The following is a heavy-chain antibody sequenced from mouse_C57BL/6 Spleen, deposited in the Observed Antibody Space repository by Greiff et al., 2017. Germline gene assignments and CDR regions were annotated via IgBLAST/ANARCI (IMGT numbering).Heavy chain of an antibody. Sequence: QLQQSGAELMKPGASVKLSCKATGYTFTGYWIEWVKQRPGHGLEWIGEILPGSGSTNYNEKFKGKATFTADTSSNTAYMQLSSLTTEDSAIYYCARGPYLSGSRPYYAMDYWGQGTSVTVSS. V-gene: IGHV1-9*01. CDR3: ARGPYLSGSRPYYAMDY. CDR1: GYTFTGYW. J-gene: IGHJ4*01. CDR2: ILPGSGST. D-gene: IGHD1-1*01.